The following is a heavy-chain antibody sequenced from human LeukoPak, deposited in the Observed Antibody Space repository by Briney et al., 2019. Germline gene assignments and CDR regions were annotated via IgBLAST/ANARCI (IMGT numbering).Heavy chain of an antibody. J-gene: IGHJ3*02. CDR1: SGSISNSNYY. D-gene: IGHD2-15*01. CDR3: ARAYCSGGSCYSLSDAFDI. CDR2: IFYDGSP. Sequence: SETLSLTCTVSSGSISNSNYYWGWIRQPPGKGLEWIGSIFYDGSPDYNPSLKSRVTMSVDTSKNQFSLKLSSVTAADTAVYYCARAYCSGGSCYSLSDAFDIWGQGTMVTVSS. V-gene: IGHV4-39*07.